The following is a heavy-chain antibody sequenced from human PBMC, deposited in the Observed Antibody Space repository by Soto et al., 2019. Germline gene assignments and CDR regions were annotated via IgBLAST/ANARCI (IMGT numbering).Heavy chain of an antibody. CDR2: IIPIFGTA. Sequence: GASVEVSCRPSGGTFLSYARSCVRQAPGQGLEWMGGIIPIFGTANYAQKFQGRVTITADESTSTAYMELSSLRSEDTAVYYCASELSSPNGMDGWGQGTLVTVSS. J-gene: IGHJ4*02. D-gene: IGHD2-2*01. V-gene: IGHV1-69*13. CDR1: GGTFLSYA. CDR3: ASELSSPNGMDG.